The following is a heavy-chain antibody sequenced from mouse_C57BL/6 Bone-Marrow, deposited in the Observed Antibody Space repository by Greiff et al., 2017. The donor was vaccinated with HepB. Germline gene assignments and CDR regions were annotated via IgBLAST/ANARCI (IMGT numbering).Heavy chain of an antibody. Sequence: VQLQQSGPGLVKPSQSLSLTCSVTGYSITSGYYWNWIRQFPGNKLEWMGYISYGGSNNYNPSLKNRISITRDTSKNQFFLKLNSVTTEDTATYYCARTDYYGSSPDYWGQGTTLTVSS. J-gene: IGHJ2*01. CDR1: GYSITSGYY. V-gene: IGHV3-6*01. CDR3: ARTDYYGSSPDY. D-gene: IGHD1-1*01. CDR2: ISYGGSN.